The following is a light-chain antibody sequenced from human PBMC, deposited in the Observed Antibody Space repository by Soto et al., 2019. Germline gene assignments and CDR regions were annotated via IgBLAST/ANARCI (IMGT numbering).Light chain of an antibody. V-gene: IGLV2-14*01. J-gene: IGLJ2*01. CDR1: SSDVRSYNY. CDR3: STYTSTTPLGV. CDR2: GVS. Sequence: HSALTQPASVSGSPGQSITISCTGISSDVRSYNYVSWYQHHPGQAPKLLVYGVSNRPSGVSNRFSGSKSANTASLTISGLQAEDEADYYCSTYTSTTPLGVFGGGTKVTVL.